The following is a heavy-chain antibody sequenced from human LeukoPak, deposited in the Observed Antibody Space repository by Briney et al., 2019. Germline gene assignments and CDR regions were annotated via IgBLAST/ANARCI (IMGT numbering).Heavy chain of an antibody. J-gene: IGHJ3*02. Sequence: GGSLRHSCAASGFTFSSYWMSWVRQAPGKGLEWVANIKQGGSEKYYVDSVKGRFTISRDNAKNSLYLQMNSLRAEDTAVYYCARDRPMNGSGSYGNAFDIWGQGTMVTVSS. CDR2: IKQGGSEK. V-gene: IGHV3-7*03. CDR1: GFTFSSYW. D-gene: IGHD3-10*01. CDR3: ARDRPMNGSGSYGNAFDI.